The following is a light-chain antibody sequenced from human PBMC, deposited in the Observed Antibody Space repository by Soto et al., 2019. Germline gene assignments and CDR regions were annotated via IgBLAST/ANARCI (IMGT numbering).Light chain of an antibody. CDR3: QQSETYPLT. CDR1: QSIGTW. Sequence: DRQMTQSPSTLSASVGDRVSITCGASQSIGTWLAWYQHRPGKAPSLLIYDASTLRSGVPSRFSGSGSGTEFTLTISSLQADDFATYYCQQSETYPLTFGQGTRLEIK. J-gene: IGKJ5*01. CDR2: DAS. V-gene: IGKV1-5*01.